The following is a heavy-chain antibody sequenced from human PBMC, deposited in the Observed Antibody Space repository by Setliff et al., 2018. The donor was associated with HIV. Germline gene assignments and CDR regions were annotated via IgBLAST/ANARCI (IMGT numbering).Heavy chain of an antibody. V-gene: IGHV4-34*01. D-gene: IGHD6-19*01. J-gene: IGHJ6*02. Sequence: SETLSLTCAVYGGSFSDNYWSWIRQSPGKGLEWIGEINHSGRNKYSPSLRSRVSISVDTSKTQFSLKLSSVTAADPAVYYCARRPAGAVAGGYGMDVWGQGTTVTVSS. CDR2: INHSGRN. CDR3: ARRPAGAVAGGYGMDV. CDR1: GGSFSDNY.